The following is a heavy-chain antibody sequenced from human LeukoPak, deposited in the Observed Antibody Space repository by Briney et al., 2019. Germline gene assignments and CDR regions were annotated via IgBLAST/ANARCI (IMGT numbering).Heavy chain of an antibody. CDR2: ISWNSGSI. D-gene: IGHD2-2*02. CDR3: AKDNRRHYTRGPNPDSLH. CDR1: GFIFNNYA. J-gene: IGHJ4*02. V-gene: IGHV3-9*01. Sequence: GGSLRLSCAGSGFIFNNYAMHWVRQPPGKGLEWVSGISWNSGSIDYADSVKGRFTISRDNAKNSLYLQMNSLRVEDTAFYYCAKDNRRHYTRGPNPDSLHWGQGALVTVSS.